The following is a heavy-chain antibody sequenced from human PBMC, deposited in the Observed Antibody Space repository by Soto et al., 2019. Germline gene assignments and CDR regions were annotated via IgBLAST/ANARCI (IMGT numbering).Heavy chain of an antibody. CDR1: GGSISSYY. CDR2: IYYSGST. J-gene: IGHJ3*02. Sequence: QVQLQESGPGLVKSSETLSLTCTVSGGSISSYYWSWIRQPPGKGLEWIGDIYYSGSTNYNPSLTSRLTISVDTSETQFPLKLRSVSVADTAVYYCARHSGYSANCYPFDIWAKGQWSPSLQ. D-gene: IGHD6-13*01. CDR3: ARHSGYSANCYPFDI. V-gene: IGHV4-59*08.